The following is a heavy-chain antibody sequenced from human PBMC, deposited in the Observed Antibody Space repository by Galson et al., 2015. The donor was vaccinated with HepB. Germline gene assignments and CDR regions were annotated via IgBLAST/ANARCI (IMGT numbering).Heavy chain of an antibody. J-gene: IGHJ4*02. CDR1: GCTLSSYA. CDR3: ARDSGDVSGLYAGRGGFDY. D-gene: IGHD6-19*01. CDR2: ISYDGRNQ. V-gene: IGHV3-30*03. Sequence: SLRLSCAASGCTLSSYAIHWVRQAPGKGLEWVTVISYDGRNQNYADSVMGRITISRDNSKDTVYLQMSSLRADDTAVYYCARDSGDVSGLYAGRGGFDYWGQGTLVTVSS.